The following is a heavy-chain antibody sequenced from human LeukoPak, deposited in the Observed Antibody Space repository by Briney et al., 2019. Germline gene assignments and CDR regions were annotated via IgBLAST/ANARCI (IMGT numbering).Heavy chain of an antibody. CDR1: GFIFGGYA. V-gene: IGHV3-23*01. CDR3: ARLKGYYMDV. J-gene: IGHJ6*03. Sequence: PGGSLRLSCAASGFIFGGYAMNWVRQAPGKGLEWVSAISGSGGSTYYTDSVKGRFTISRDNSKNTLYLQMNSLRAEDTAVYYCARLKGYYMDVWGKGTTVTVSS. D-gene: IGHD2-8*01. CDR2: ISGSGGST.